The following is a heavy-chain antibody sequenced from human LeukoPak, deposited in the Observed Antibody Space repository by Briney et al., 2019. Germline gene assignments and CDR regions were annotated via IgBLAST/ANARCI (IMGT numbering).Heavy chain of an antibody. CDR1: GGSISNNY. CDR3: ARELSSGWLDY. D-gene: IGHD6-19*01. Sequence: SETLSLTCTVFGGSISNNYWSWIRQPPGKGLEWIGYISYSGSTNYNPSLKSRATISPDTSNNQFSLRLSSVTAADTAVYYCARELSSGWLDYWGQGILVTVSS. CDR2: ISYSGST. J-gene: IGHJ4*02. V-gene: IGHV4-59*01.